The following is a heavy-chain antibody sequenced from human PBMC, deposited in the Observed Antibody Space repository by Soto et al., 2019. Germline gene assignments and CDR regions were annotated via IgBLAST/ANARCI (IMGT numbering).Heavy chain of an antibody. D-gene: IGHD6-13*01. J-gene: IGHJ4*02. CDR1: GGSISTYY. Sequence: ADNLSLTCTVTGGSISTYYWSWIRQRPGKGLEWIGYINYSGRTNYNPSLKSRVTMSLDTSKNQFSLKLRSVTAADTAVFYCARYAGSSWFDYWGQGTLVTVSS. CDR2: INYSGRT. V-gene: IGHV4-59*01. CDR3: ARYAGSSWFDY.